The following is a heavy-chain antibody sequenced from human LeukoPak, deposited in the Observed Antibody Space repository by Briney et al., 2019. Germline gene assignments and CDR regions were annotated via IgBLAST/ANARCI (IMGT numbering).Heavy chain of an antibody. D-gene: IGHD1-26*01. Sequence: GGSLRLSCAASGFTFSSYSMNWVRQAPGKGLEWVSSISSSSSYIYYADSVKGRFTISRDNAKNSLYLQMNNLRAEDTAVYYCARDPYSGSQYYFDYWGQGTLVTVSS. CDR1: GFTFSSYS. CDR3: ARDPYSGSQYYFDY. V-gene: IGHV3-21*01. CDR2: ISSSSSYI. J-gene: IGHJ4*02.